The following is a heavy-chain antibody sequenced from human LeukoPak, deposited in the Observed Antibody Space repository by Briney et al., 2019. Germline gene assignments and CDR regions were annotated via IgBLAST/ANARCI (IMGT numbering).Heavy chain of an antibody. J-gene: IGHJ5*02. CDR3: ARGVPAHYYDSSGYYP. D-gene: IGHD3-22*01. CDR1: GYTFTSYD. V-gene: IGHV1-8*01. Sequence: ASAKVSCKASGYTFTSYDINWVRQATGQGLEWMGWMNPNSGNTGYAQKFQGRVTMTRNTSISTAYMEPSSLRSEDTAVYYCARGVPAHYYDSSGYYPWGQGTLVTVSS. CDR2: MNPNSGNT.